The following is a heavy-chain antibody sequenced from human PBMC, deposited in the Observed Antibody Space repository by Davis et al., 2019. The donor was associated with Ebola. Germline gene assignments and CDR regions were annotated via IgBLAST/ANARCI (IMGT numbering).Heavy chain of an antibody. D-gene: IGHD1-1*01. CDR2: IWYDENNS. Sequence: GESLKISCVASGFSFDAFGMNWVRQAPGNGLEWVATIWYDENNSYYADSVKGRFTISRDDSKNTLYLRMDNLRAEDTAVYYCAGDRDNGYSHGMDVWSQGTTVTVSS. J-gene: IGHJ6*02. CDR1: GFSFDAFG. CDR3: AGDRDNGYSHGMDV. V-gene: IGHV3-33*01.